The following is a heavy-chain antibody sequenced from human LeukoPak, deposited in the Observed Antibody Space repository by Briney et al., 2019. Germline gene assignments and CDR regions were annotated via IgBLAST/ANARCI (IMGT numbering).Heavy chain of an antibody. D-gene: IGHD5-24*01. Sequence: LTGGSLRLSCVASGFPFSSYWMTWVRQAPGKGLEWVANIKQDGSKKSYVDSVKGRFTISRDNAKNSLYLQMNSLRAEDTAIYYCTRVGYIDEGIDYWGRGTLVTVSS. CDR1: GFPFSSYW. CDR3: TRVGYIDEGIDY. V-gene: IGHV3-7*04. CDR2: IKQDGSKK. J-gene: IGHJ4*02.